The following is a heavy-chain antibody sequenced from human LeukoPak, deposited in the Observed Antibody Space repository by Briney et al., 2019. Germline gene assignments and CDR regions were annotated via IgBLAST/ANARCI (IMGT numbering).Heavy chain of an antibody. Sequence: GGSLRLSCAASGFTLSSYAMHWVRQAPGKGLEWVAVISYDGSNKYYADSVKGRFTISRDNSKNTLYLQMNSLRAEDTALYYCAKGQVLLWFGELSAAFDIWGQGTMVIVSS. D-gene: IGHD3-10*01. J-gene: IGHJ3*02. CDR1: GFTLSSYA. CDR3: AKGQVLLWFGELSAAFDI. CDR2: ISYDGSNK. V-gene: IGHV3-30-3*01.